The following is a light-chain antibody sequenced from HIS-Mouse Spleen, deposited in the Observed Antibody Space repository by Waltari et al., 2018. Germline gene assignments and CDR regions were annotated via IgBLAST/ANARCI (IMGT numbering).Light chain of an antibody. CDR1: QSISSW. V-gene: IGKV1-5*03. CDR2: KAS. CDR3: QQYNSYSPKYT. Sequence: DIQMTQSPSTLSASVGDRVTITCRASQSISSWLAWYQQKPGKAPKLLIYKASSLESGVPSRFSGSGYGTEFTLTISSLQPDDFATYYCQQYNSYSPKYTFGQGTKLEIK. J-gene: IGKJ2*01.